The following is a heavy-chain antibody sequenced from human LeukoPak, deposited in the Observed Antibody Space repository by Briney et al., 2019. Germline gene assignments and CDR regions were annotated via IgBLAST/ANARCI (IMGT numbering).Heavy chain of an antibody. J-gene: IGHJ5*02. V-gene: IGHV3-7*01. CDR3: ASLTIAAAATRVNWFDP. Sequence: GGSLRLSCAASGFTFSSYWMSWVRQAPGKGLEWVANIKQDGSEKYYVDSVKGRFTISRDNAKNSLYLQMNSLRAEDTAVYYCASLTIAAAATRVNWFDPWGQGTLVTVSS. D-gene: IGHD6-13*01. CDR1: GFTFSSYW. CDR2: IKQDGSEK.